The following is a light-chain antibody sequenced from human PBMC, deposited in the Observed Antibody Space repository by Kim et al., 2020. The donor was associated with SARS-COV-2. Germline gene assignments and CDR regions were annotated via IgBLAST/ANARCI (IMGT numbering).Light chain of an antibody. CDR3: TSYTSRSTNWV. Sequence: QSALTQPASVSGSPGQSITISCTGTSSDVGGYKYVSWYQQHPGRAPKLIIYDVNNRPSGVSNRFSGSKSGNTASLTISGLLAEDEADYYCTSYTSRSTNWVFGGGTKVTVL. J-gene: IGLJ3*02. CDR2: DVN. CDR1: SSDVGGYKY. V-gene: IGLV2-14*03.